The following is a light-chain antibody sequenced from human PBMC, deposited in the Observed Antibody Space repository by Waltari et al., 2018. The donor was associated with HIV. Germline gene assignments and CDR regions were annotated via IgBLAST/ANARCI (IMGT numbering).Light chain of an antibody. CDR3: QQYYDVPYT. Sequence: DIVMTQSPDSLTVSLGERATINCRSSQSVFYNSNKKNSLAWYQQTPGPPPKLRVYWASARESGVPDRFRGSGSGTDFTLTISSLQPEDVAVYYCQQYYDVPYTFGQGTKLEIK. CDR2: WAS. CDR1: QSVFYNSNKKNS. V-gene: IGKV4-1*01. J-gene: IGKJ2*01.